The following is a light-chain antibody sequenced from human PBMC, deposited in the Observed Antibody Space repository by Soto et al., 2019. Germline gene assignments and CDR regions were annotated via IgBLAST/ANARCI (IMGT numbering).Light chain of an antibody. CDR3: QQRSNWPPALT. V-gene: IGKV3-11*01. Sequence: EIVLTQSPATLSLSPGERATLSCRASQSVSSYLAWYQQKPGQAPRLLIYDASNRATGIPARFSGSGSGTHFTLTLSSLEPEDFAVYYCQQRSNWPPALTFGQGTRLEMK. CDR1: QSVSSY. CDR2: DAS. J-gene: IGKJ5*01.